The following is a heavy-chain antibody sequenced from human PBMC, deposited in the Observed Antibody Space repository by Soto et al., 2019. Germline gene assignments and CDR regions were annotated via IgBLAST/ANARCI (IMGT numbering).Heavy chain of an antibody. CDR3: ARPRGIRDAFDI. CDR1: GFTFSSYE. V-gene: IGHV3-48*03. CDR2: ITGSGSTI. D-gene: IGHD6-13*01. J-gene: IGHJ3*02. Sequence: VLLVESGGGLVQPGGSLRLSCAASGFTFSSYEVNWVRQAPGKGLEWISYITGSGSTIYYADSVKGRFTISRDNAKNLVYLHMNSLRAEDTGVYYCARPRGIRDAFDIWGQGTMVSVSS.